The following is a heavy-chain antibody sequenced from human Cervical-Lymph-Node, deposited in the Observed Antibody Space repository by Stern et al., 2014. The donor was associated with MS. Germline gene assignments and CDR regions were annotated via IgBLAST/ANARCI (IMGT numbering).Heavy chain of an antibody. D-gene: IGHD5-24*01. Sequence: VQLVEYGGGVVQPGRSLRVSCSASGFTFKRYTMQWVRQPPGKGLEWVAFVTYNGSNKYYADSVKGRFTISRDNSKNILFLQMNSLRPEDSAVYYCAKYAETFDSWGQGTLVIVSS. V-gene: IGHV3-30-3*02. CDR1: GFTFKRYT. CDR2: VTYNGSNK. CDR3: AKYAETFDS. J-gene: IGHJ4*02.